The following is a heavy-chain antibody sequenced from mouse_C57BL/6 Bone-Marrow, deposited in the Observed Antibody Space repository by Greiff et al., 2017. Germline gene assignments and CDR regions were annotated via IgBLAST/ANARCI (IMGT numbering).Heavy chain of an antibody. CDR3: ARRSYDYAMDY. CDR2: IDPNSGGT. Sequence: VQLQQPGAELVKPGASVKLSCKASGYTFTSYWMHWVKQRPGRGLGWIGRIDPNSGGTKYNEKFKSKATLTVDKPSSTAYMQLSSLTSEDSAVYYCARRSYDYAMDYWGQGTSVTVSS. D-gene: IGHD1-1*01. CDR1: GYTFTSYW. J-gene: IGHJ4*01. V-gene: IGHV1-72*01.